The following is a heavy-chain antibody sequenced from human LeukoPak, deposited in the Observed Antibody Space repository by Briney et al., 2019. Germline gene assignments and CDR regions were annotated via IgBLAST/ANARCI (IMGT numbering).Heavy chain of an antibody. CDR3: AVTLTRGYFDY. D-gene: IGHD3-16*01. CDR2: IGGSGSTI. J-gene: IGHJ4*02. Sequence: GGSLRLSCAASGFTFSDYYMSWIRQAPGKGLEWVSYIGGSGSTIYYADSVKGRFTISRDNSKNTLYLQMNSLRAEDTAVYYCAVTLTRGYFDYWGQGTLVTVSS. CDR1: GFTFSDYY. V-gene: IGHV3-11*01.